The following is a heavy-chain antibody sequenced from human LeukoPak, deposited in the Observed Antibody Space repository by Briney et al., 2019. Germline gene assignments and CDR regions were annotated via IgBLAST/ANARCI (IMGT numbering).Heavy chain of an antibody. CDR2: ISYDGSNK. J-gene: IGHJ4*02. CDR3: AKSRTRDAALDY. V-gene: IGHV3-30*18. CDR1: GFTFSSYG. D-gene: IGHD6-6*01. Sequence: PGGSLRLSCAASGFTFSSYGMHWVRHAPGKGLEGVAVISYDGSNKYYADSVKGRFTISRDNSKNTLYLQMNSLRAEDTAVYYCAKSRTRDAALDYWGQGTLVTVSS.